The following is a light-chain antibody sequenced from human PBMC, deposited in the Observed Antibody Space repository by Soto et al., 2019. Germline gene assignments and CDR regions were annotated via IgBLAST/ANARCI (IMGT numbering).Light chain of an antibody. J-gene: IGKJ5*01. CDR1: QSVSTY. V-gene: IGKV3-11*01. CDR3: QQRRSWPPTIT. CDR2: DAS. Sequence: EIVLTQSPATLSLSPGERATLSFRSIQSVSTYLAWYQQRPGQAPRLLIYDASYRATDIPPRFSGSGSGTDFTLTISSLEPEDFAVYYCQQRRSWPPTITFGQGTRLEIK.